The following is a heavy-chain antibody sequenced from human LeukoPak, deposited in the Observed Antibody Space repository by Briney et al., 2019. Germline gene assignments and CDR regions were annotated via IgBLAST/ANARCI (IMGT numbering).Heavy chain of an antibody. Sequence: ASVKVPCKASGYTFTSYDINWVRQATGQGLEWMGWMNPNSGNTGYAQKFQGRDTMTRNTSISTAYTELSSLRSEDTAAYYCARGRVHELLYLCYWGQGTLVTVSS. CDR3: ARGRVHELLYLCY. CDR2: MNPNSGNT. CDR1: GYTFTSYD. J-gene: IGHJ4*02. D-gene: IGHD3-10*01. V-gene: IGHV1-8*01.